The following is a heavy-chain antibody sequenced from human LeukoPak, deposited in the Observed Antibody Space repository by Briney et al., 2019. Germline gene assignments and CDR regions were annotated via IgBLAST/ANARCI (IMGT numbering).Heavy chain of an antibody. CDR2: INAGNGNT. Sequence: GASVKVSFKASGYTFTSYAMHWVRQAPGQRLEWMGWINAGNGNTKYSQKLQGRVTITRDTSASTAYMELSSLRSEDTAVYYCARVYYDSSGYYPRENQYFQHWGQGTLVTVSS. D-gene: IGHD3-22*01. J-gene: IGHJ1*01. V-gene: IGHV1-3*01. CDR3: ARVYYDSSGYYPRENQYFQH. CDR1: GYTFTSYA.